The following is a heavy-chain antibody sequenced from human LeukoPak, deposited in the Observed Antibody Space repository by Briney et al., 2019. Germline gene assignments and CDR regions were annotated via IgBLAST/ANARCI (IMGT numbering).Heavy chain of an antibody. CDR1: GGSISSSCYY. J-gene: IGHJ4*02. V-gene: IGHV4-39*07. CDR3: ARDHPLWLPDY. Sequence: PSESLSLTCTVSGGSISSSCYYWGWLRQPPGKGLEWFGSIYYSGSTYYKPSLKSRVTISVDTSKNQFSLKLSSVTAADTAVYYCARDHPLWLPDYWGQGTLVTVSS. CDR2: IYYSGST. D-gene: IGHD5-18*01.